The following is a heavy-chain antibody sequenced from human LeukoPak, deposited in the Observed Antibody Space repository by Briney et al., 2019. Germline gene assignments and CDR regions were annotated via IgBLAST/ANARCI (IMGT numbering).Heavy chain of an antibody. CDR2: IIPIFGTA. J-gene: IGHJ6*02. Sequence: SVKVSCKASGGTFSSYAISWVRQATGQGLEWMGGIIPIFGTANYAQKFQGRVTITADESTSTAYMELSSLRSEDTAVYYCARDQGSITIFGVTHYYYYYGMDVWGQGTTVTVSS. CDR3: ARDQGSITIFGVTHYYYYYGMDV. CDR1: GGTFSSYA. V-gene: IGHV1-69*13. D-gene: IGHD3-3*01.